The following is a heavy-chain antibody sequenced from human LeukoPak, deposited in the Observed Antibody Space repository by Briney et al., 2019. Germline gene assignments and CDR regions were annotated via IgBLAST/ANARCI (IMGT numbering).Heavy chain of an antibody. D-gene: IGHD5-18*01. Sequence: SETLSPTCTVSGGSISSYYWSWIRQPPGKGLEWIGYIYYSGSTNYNPSLKSRVTISVDTSKNQFSLKLSFVTAADTAVYYCARDSSTPVPAAPLGGYSYGYFDYWGQGTLVTVSS. J-gene: IGHJ4*02. CDR1: GGSISSYY. CDR2: IYYSGST. CDR3: ARDSSTPVPAAPLGGYSYGYFDY. V-gene: IGHV4-59*01.